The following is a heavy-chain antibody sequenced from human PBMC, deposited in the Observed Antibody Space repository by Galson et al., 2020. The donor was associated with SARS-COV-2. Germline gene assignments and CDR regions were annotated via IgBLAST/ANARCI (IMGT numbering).Heavy chain of an antibody. CDR1: GFTFSRYA. Sequence: GESLKISCAGPGFTFSRYAMSWVRQVPGKGLEWVSSVTAGGSITYHADTVKGRFTISRDNSKNTLYLQMNSLRVEDTALCYCAKDQGNDYGDQLDYWGQGTLVSVSS. CDR3: AKDQGNDYGDQLDY. J-gene: IGHJ4*02. CDR2: VTAGGSIT. D-gene: IGHD4-17*01. V-gene: IGHV3-23*01.